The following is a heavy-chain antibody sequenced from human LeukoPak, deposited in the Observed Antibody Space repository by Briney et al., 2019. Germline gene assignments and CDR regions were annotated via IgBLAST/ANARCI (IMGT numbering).Heavy chain of an antibody. Sequence: SSETLSLTCTVSGGSISSSSYYWGWIRQPPGKGLEWIGSIYYSGSTYYNPSLKSRVTISVDTSKNQFSLKLSSVTAADTAVYYCARSYSSGWYVWFDPWGQGTLVTVSS. CDR3: ARSYSSGWYVWFDP. J-gene: IGHJ5*02. CDR2: IYYSGST. CDR1: GGSISSSSYY. V-gene: IGHV4-39*01. D-gene: IGHD6-19*01.